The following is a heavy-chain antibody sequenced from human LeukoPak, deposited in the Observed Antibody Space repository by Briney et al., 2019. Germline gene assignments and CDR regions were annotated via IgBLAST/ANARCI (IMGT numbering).Heavy chain of an antibody. CDR3: ARAAAGFDY. Sequence: SQTLSLTCAISGDSVSSNNAASSWIRQSPSRGLEWPGRTYYRSKSYNDYAVSVKSRITINPDTSKNQFSLQLNSVAPEDTAVYYCARAAAGFDYWGQGTLVTVSS. J-gene: IGHJ4*02. D-gene: IGHD6-13*01. CDR2: TYYRSKSYN. CDR1: GDSVSSNNAA. V-gene: IGHV6-1*01.